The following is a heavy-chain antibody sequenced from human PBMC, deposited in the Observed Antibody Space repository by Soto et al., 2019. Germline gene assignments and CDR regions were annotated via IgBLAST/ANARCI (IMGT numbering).Heavy chain of an antibody. CDR1: GGTFSSYT. CDR2: IIPILGIA. V-gene: IGHV1-69*02. J-gene: IGHJ4*02. D-gene: IGHD3-10*01. Sequence: QVQLVQSGAEVKKPGSSVKVSCKASGGTFSSYTISWVRQAPGQGLEWMGRIIPILGIANYAQKFQGRVTITADKSTSTGYMELSSLRSEDTAVYYCAGGPYGSGSYWGYWGQGSLVTVSS. CDR3: AGGPYGSGSYWGY.